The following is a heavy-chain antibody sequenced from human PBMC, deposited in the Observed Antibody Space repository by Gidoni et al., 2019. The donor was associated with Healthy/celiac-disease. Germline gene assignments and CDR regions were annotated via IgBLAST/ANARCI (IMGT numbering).Heavy chain of an antibody. CDR1: GGSISSYY. J-gene: IGHJ6*02. CDR2: FYYSGST. V-gene: IGHV4-59*01. D-gene: IGHD6-13*01. CDR3: ARDSAAAAGPYFYYGMDV. Sequence: QVQLQESGPGLVKPSETLSLTCTVSGGSISSYYWSWIRQPPGKGLEWIGYFYYSGSTNYNPSLKSRVTISVDTSKNQFSLKLSSVTAADTAVYYCARDSAAAAGPYFYYGMDVWGQGTTVTVSS.